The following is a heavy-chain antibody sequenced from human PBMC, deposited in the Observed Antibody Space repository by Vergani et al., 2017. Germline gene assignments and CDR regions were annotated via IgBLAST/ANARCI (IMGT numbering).Heavy chain of an antibody. Sequence: EVQLLESGGGLVQPGGSLRLSCAASGFTFSSYAMSWVRQAPGKGLEWVSAISGSGGSTYYADSVKGRFTISRDNSKNTLHLQMNSLRAEDTAVYYCAKLGTYYYDSSGYPFHWGQGTLVTVSS. CDR1: GFTFSSYA. D-gene: IGHD3-22*01. J-gene: IGHJ4*02. CDR3: AKLGTYYYDSSGYPFH. V-gene: IGHV3-23*01. CDR2: ISGSGGST.